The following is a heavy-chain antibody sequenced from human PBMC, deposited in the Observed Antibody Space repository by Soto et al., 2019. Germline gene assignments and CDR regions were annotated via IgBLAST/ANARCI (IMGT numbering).Heavy chain of an antibody. CDR2: IYYSGST. D-gene: IGHD3-3*01. CDR3: ARSGYDFLSGYYRGYFDY. CDR1: GGSISSGDYY. Sequence: QVHLQESGPGLVKPSQTLSLTCTVSGGSISSGDYYWSWIRQPPGKGLEWMGYIYYSGSTYYNPSLKCRVTISVDPAKQHFSLKLSSVTAAVTAVYYCARSGYDFLSGYYRGYFDYWGQGTRVTVSS. J-gene: IGHJ4*02. V-gene: IGHV4-30-4*01.